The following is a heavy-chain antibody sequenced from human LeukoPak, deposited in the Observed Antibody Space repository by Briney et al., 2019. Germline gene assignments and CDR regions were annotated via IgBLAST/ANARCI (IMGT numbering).Heavy chain of an antibody. Sequence: SETLSLTCTVSGGSISSYYWSWIRQPPGKGLEWIGYIYYSGSTNYNPSLKSRVTISVDTSKNQFSLKLSSVTPEDTAVYYCARAQGDSSGYWDYWGQGTLVTVSS. CDR1: GGSISSYY. CDR2: IYYSGST. J-gene: IGHJ4*02. D-gene: IGHD3-22*01. CDR3: ARAQGDSSGYWDY. V-gene: IGHV4-59*12.